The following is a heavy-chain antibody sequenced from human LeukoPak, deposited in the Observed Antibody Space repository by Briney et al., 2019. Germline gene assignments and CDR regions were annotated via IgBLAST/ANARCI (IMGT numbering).Heavy chain of an antibody. CDR3: ARGWGFGSIDY. Sequence: ASVKVSCKASGYTFTYYYVHWVRQAPGQGLEWMGWISPSSGGTSYAQKFQGRVTMTRDTSISTAYMELSSLRSDDTAVYYCARGWGFGSIDYWGQGTLVTVSS. CDR1: GYTFTYYY. V-gene: IGHV1-2*02. D-gene: IGHD7-27*01. CDR2: ISPSSGGT. J-gene: IGHJ4*02.